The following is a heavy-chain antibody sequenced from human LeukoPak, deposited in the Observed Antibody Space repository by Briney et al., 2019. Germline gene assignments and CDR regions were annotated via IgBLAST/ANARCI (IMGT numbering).Heavy chain of an antibody. V-gene: IGHV4-28*01. CDR2: IYYNGNT. D-gene: IGHD2-21*02. J-gene: IGHJ4*02. Sequence: SETLSLTCAVSGYSISSNNWWAWIRQPPGKGLEWIGYIYYNGNTYYNPYNPSLTSRVTMSVDTSKDQFSLKLSSVTAADTAVYYCARSWTYCGGDCYPYYFDYWGQGTLVTVSS. CDR1: GYSISSNNW. CDR3: ARSWTYCGGDCYPYYFDY.